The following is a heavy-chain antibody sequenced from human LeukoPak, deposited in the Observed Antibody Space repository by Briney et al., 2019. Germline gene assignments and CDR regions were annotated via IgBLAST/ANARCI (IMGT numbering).Heavy chain of an antibody. V-gene: IGHV3-9*01. CDR1: GLTFDDYA. CDR3: AKSGYDSHLGY. Sequence: GRSLRLSCAASGLTFDDYAMHWVRQAPGKGLEWVSGISWNSGSIGYADSVKGRSTISRDNAKNSLYLQMNSLRAEDTALYYCAKSGYDSHLGYWGQGTLVTVSS. CDR2: ISWNSGSI. D-gene: IGHD5-12*01. J-gene: IGHJ4*02.